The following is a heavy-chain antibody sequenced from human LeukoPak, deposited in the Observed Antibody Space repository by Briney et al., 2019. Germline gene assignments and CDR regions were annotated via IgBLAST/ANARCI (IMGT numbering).Heavy chain of an antibody. Sequence: SETLSLTCTVSGGSISSSSGYWGWIRQPPGKGLEWIGSIYYSGSTYYNPSIKSRLPISVAPSTNQFFLKLSSVTAADPAVYFCARHPSSYSSFDYWGQGTLVTVSS. CDR3: ARHPSSYSSFDY. V-gene: IGHV4-39*01. D-gene: IGHD2-21*01. CDR1: GGSISSSSGY. J-gene: IGHJ4*02. CDR2: IYYSGST.